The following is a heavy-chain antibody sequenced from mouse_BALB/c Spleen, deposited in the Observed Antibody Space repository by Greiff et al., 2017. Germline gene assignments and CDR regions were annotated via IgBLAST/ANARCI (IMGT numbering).Heavy chain of an antibody. D-gene: IGHD2-3*01. CDR2: IYPGDGDT. V-gene: IGHV1-80*01. CDR3: ARRDYDGYYVGAMDY. J-gene: IGHJ4*01. Sequence: VQLQQSGAELVRPGSSVKISCKASGYAFSSYWMNWVKQRPGQGLEWIGQIYPGDGDTNYNGKFKGKATLTADKSSSTAYMQLSSLTSEDSAVYFCARRDYDGYYVGAMDYWGQGTSVTVSS. CDR1: GYAFSSYW.